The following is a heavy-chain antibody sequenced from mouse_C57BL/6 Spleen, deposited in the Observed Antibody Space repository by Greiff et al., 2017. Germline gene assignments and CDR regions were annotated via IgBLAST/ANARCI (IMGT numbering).Heavy chain of an antibody. CDR2: ILPGSGST. Sequence: VQLQQSGAELMKPGASVKLSCKATGYTFTGYWIEWVKQRPGHGLEWIGEILPGSGSTNYNEKFKGKATFTAAPSSNTSYMQLSSLTTEDSAIYYCARRRVTTVVAGNDWGQGTTLTVSS. CDR1: GYTFTGYW. CDR3: ARRRVTTVVAGND. J-gene: IGHJ2*01. D-gene: IGHD1-1*01. V-gene: IGHV1-9*01.